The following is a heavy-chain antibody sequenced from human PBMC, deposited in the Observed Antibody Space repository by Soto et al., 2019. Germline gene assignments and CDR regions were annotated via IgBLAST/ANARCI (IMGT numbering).Heavy chain of an antibody. J-gene: IGHJ4*02. Sequence: PSETLSLTCTVSGVSISSGDYYLSWIRQPPGKGLEWIGYIYYSGSTYYNPSLKSRVTISVDTSKNQFSLKLSSVTAADTAVYYCARSMSGSYYHYWGQGTLVTVSS. CDR1: GVSISSGDYY. CDR3: ARSMSGSYYHY. D-gene: IGHD1-26*01. CDR2: IYYSGST. V-gene: IGHV4-30-4*01.